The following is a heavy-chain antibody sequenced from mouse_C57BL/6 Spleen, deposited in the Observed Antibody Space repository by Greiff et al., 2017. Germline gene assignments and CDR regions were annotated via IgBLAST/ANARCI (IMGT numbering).Heavy chain of an antibody. Sequence: EVQLQQSGPVLVKPGASVKMSCKASGYTFTDYYMNWVKQSHGKSLEWIGVINPYNGGTSYNQKFKGKATLTVDKSSSTAYMELNSLTSEDSAVYYCARWGGSSAFDYWGQGATLTVSS. D-gene: IGHD1-1*01. V-gene: IGHV1-19*01. CDR3: ARWGGSSAFDY. CDR1: GYTFTDYY. CDR2: INPYNGGT. J-gene: IGHJ2*01.